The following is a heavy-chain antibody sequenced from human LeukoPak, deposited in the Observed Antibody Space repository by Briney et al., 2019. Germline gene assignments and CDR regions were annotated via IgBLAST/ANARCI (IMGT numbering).Heavy chain of an antibody. V-gene: IGHV4-34*01. J-gene: IGHJ4*02. Sequence: SETLSLTRAVYGGSFSGYYWSWIRQPPGKGLEWIGEINHSGSTNYNPSLKSRVTISVDTSKNQFSLKLSSVTAADTAVYYCATLKRWGQGTLVTVSS. CDR3: ATLKR. CDR1: GGSFSGYY. CDR2: INHSGST.